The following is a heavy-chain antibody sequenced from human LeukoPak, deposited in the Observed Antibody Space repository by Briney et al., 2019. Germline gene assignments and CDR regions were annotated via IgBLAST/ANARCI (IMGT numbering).Heavy chain of an antibody. J-gene: IGHJ2*01. CDR1: VGSISSGRFY. CDR3: SRGPENPLNWYFDL. V-gene: IGHV4-61*09. Sequence: SQTLSLTCSVSVGSISSGRFYWNWIRQPAGTGLEWLGHVYSSGSAKYNPSLKSRVTISLDTSKNQFSLQLNSATADATAVYYCSRGPENPLNWYFDLWGRGTLVTVSS. D-gene: IGHD1-14*01. CDR2: VYSSGSA.